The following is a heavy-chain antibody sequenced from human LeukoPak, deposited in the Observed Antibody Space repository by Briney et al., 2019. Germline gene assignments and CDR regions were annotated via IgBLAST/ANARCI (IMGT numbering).Heavy chain of an antibody. CDR1: GFTFSSYA. Sequence: GGSLRLSCAASGFTFSSYAMHWVRQAPGKGLEWVAVISYDGSNKYYADSVKGRFTISRDNSKNTLYLQMNSLRAEDTAVYYCAKDRDSGSYSGTFDYWGQGTLVTVSS. CDR2: ISYDGSNK. D-gene: IGHD1-26*01. J-gene: IGHJ4*02. CDR3: AKDRDSGSYSGTFDY. V-gene: IGHV3-30-3*01.